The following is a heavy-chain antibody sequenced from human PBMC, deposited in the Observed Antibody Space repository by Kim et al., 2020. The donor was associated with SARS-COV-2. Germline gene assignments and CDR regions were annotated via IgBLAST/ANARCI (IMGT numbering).Heavy chain of an antibody. D-gene: IGHD3-3*01. V-gene: IGHV3-30-3*01. J-gene: IGHJ6*03. CDR3: ARDPHQGTYYDFWSGYISHYYYYMDV. Sequence: GGSLRLSCAASGFTFSSYAMHWVRQAPGKGLEWVAVISYDGSNKYYADSVKGRFTISRDNSKNTLYLQMNSLRAEDTAVYYCARDPHQGTYYDFWSGYISHYYYYMDVWGKGTTVTVSS. CDR1: GFTFSSYA. CDR2: ISYDGSNK.